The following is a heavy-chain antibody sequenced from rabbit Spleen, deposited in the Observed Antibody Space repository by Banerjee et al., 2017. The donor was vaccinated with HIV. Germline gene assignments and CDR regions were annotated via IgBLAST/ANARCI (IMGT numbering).Heavy chain of an antibody. CDR2: IDLVFGTT. D-gene: IGHD1-1*01. CDR3: VRGASSSGYYSL. Sequence: HLKESGGGLVQPGGSLKLSCTASGFTLSTYYMNWVRQAPGKGLEWIGYIDLVFGTTYYATWVNGRFTISSHNAQNTLYLQLNSLTAADTATYFCVRGASSSGYYSLWGPGTLVTVS. J-gene: IGHJ4*01. V-gene: IGHV1S7*01. CDR1: GFTLSTYY.